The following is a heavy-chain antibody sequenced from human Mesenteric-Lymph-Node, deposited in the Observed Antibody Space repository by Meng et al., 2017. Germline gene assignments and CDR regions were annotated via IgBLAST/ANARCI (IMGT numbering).Heavy chain of an antibody. D-gene: IGHD1-26*01. Sequence: GGSLRLSCAASGFTFSSYWMHWVRQAPGKGLVWVSAVTASGGTTYYADSVKGRFTISRDNSKSTLYLQMNSLRAEDTAVYYCARDYPPGGSYFDWFDPWGQGTLVTVSS. CDR2: VTASGGTT. V-gene: IGHV3-23*01. J-gene: IGHJ5*02. CDR1: GFTFSSYW. CDR3: ARDYPPGGSYFDWFDP.